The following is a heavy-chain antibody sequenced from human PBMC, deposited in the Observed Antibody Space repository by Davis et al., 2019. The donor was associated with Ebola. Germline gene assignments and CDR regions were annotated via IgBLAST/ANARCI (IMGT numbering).Heavy chain of an antibody. Sequence: SETLSLTCTVSGGSMTNYYWSWIRQPPGKGLEWIGYIYYTGSTNYNRSLESRVTIAVDTSKNQFSLKLTSVTAADTAMYYCASFTFGRGGYWGQGTLVTVSS. J-gene: IGHJ4*02. CDR1: GGSMTNYY. CDR2: IYYTGST. CDR3: ASFTFGRGGY. V-gene: IGHV4-59*12. D-gene: IGHD3-16*01.